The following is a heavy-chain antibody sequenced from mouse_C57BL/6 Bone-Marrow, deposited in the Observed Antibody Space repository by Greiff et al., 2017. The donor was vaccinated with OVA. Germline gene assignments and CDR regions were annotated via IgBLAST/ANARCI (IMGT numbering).Heavy chain of an antibody. CDR3: ARYYYGSSSRWAFDV. Sequence: VQLQQSGAELAKPGASVKLSCKASGYTFPSYWMHWVKQRPGQGLEWIGYINPSSGYTKYNQKFKDKATLTADKSSSTAYMQLSSLTYEDSAVYYCARYYYGSSSRWAFDVWGTGTTVTVSS. J-gene: IGHJ1*03. CDR1: GYTFPSYW. CDR2: INPSSGYT. D-gene: IGHD1-1*01. V-gene: IGHV1-7*01.